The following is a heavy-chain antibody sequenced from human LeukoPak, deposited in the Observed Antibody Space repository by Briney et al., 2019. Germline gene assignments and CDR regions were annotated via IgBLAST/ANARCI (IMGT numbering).Heavy chain of an antibody. CDR1: GGSISSYY. CDR3: ARGRYVADDYYYYYGMDV. J-gene: IGHJ6*02. D-gene: IGHD3-16*01. Sequence: SEILSLTCTVSGGSISSYYWSWIRQPAGKGLEWIGRIYTSGSTNYNPSLKSRVTMSVDTSKNQFSLKLSSVTAADTAVYYCARGRYVADDYYYYYGMDVWGQGTTVTVSS. V-gene: IGHV4-4*07. CDR2: IYTSGST.